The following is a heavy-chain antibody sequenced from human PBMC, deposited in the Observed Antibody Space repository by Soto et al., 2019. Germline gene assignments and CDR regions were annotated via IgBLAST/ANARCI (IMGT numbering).Heavy chain of an antibody. D-gene: IGHD1-20*01. CDR3: ARECWRYKWNRGLDP. V-gene: IGHV3-33*01. J-gene: IGHJ5*02. CDR1: GFTFSSYG. CDR2: IWYDGSNK. Sequence: HPGGSLRLSCAASGFTFSSYGMHWVRQAPGKGLEWVAVIWYDGSNKYYADSVKGRFTISRDNSKNTLYLQMNSLRAEDTAVYYCARECWRYKWNRGLDPWGKGTLVTVSS.